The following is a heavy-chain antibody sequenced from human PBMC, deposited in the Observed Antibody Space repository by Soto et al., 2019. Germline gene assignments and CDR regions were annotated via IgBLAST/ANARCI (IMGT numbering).Heavy chain of an antibody. CDR1: GGTFSSYA. CDR2: IIPIFGTA. V-gene: IGHV1-69*13. D-gene: IGHD3-10*01. CDR3: ARAGATMVRGVILAHYYYYGMDV. J-gene: IGHJ6*02. Sequence: GASVKVSCKASGGTFSSYAISWVRQAPGQGLEWMGGIIPIFGTANYAQKFQGRVTITADESTSTAYMELSSLRSEDTAVYYCARAGATMVRGVILAHYYYYGMDVWGQGTTVTVS.